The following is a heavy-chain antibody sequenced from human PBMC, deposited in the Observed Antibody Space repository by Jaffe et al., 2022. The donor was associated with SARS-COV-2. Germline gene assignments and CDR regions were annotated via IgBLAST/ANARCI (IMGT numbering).Heavy chain of an antibody. Sequence: EVQLVESGGGLVQPGRSLRLSCAASGFTFDDYAMHWVRQAPGKGLEWVSGISWNSGNIDYADSVKGRFTISRDNAKNSLNLQMNSLRAEDTALYYCAKDAYSSNSSYFDYWGQGALVTVSS. CDR3: AKDAYSSNSSYFDY. CDR2: ISWNSGNI. V-gene: IGHV3-9*01. CDR1: GFTFDDYA. J-gene: IGHJ4*02. D-gene: IGHD6-13*01.